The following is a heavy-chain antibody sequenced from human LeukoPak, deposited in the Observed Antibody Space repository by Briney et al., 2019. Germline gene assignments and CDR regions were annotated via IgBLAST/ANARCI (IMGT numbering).Heavy chain of an antibody. CDR3: ARDVPSMVREKGWFDP. Sequence: ASVKASCKASGYTFTSYGISWVRQAPGQGLEWMGWISAYNGNTNYAQKLQGRVTMTTDTSTSTAYMELRSLRSDDTAVYYCARDVPSMVREKGWFDPWGQGTLVTVSS. CDR2: ISAYNGNT. D-gene: IGHD3-10*01. CDR1: GYTFTSYG. V-gene: IGHV1-18*01. J-gene: IGHJ5*02.